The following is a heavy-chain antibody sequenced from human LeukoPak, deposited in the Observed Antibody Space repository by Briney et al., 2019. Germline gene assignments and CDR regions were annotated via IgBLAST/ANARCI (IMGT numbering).Heavy chain of an antibody. Sequence: GGSLRLSCAASGFTFSSYAMSWVRQAPGKGLEWVSAISGSGGSTYYADSVKGRFTISRDNAKNSLYLQMNSLRAEDTAVYYCARGSLGWFDPWGQGTLVTVSS. J-gene: IGHJ5*02. CDR3: ARGSLGWFDP. V-gene: IGHV3-23*01. D-gene: IGHD2-15*01. CDR2: ISGSGGST. CDR1: GFTFSSYA.